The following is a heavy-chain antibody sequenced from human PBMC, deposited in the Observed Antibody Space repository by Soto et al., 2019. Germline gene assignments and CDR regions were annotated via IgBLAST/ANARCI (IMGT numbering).Heavy chain of an antibody. CDR2: ISINGGST. Sequence: GGSLRLSCSASGFTVSSYAMHWFRQAPGKGLEYVSSISINGGSTHYADSVKGRFTISRDNSRNTQYLQMSSLRADDTAVYYCVKGEFYYDSSAYYPFDSWGQGTLVTVSS. J-gene: IGHJ4*02. V-gene: IGHV3-64D*06. CDR1: GFTVSSYA. D-gene: IGHD3-22*01. CDR3: VKGEFYYDSSAYYPFDS.